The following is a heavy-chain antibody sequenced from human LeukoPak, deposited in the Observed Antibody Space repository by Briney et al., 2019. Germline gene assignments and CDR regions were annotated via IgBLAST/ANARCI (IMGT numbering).Heavy chain of an antibody. CDR3: AREEGEWFGELFLPFKY. J-gene: IGHJ4*02. Sequence: ASVKVSCKASGYTFTSYYMHWVRQAPGQGLEWMGLINPTGGSTGYAQKFQGRVTMTRDMSTSTDYMELSSLRSEDTAVYYCAREEGEWFGELFLPFKYWGQGTLVTVSS. V-gene: IGHV1-46*01. D-gene: IGHD3-10*01. CDR2: INPTGGST. CDR1: GYTFTSYY.